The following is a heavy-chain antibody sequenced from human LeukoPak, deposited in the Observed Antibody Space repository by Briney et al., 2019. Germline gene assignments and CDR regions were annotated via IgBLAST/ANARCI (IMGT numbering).Heavy chain of an antibody. CDR2: IYHSGST. Sequence: SETLSLTCAVSGGSISSSNWWSWVRQPPGKGLEWIGEIYHSGSTNYNPSLKSRVTISVDKSKNQFSLKLSSVTAADTAVYYCARDYCSGGSCYWFDPWGQGTLVTVSS. CDR1: GGSISSSNW. D-gene: IGHD2-15*01. CDR3: ARDYCSGGSCYWFDP. J-gene: IGHJ5*02. V-gene: IGHV4-4*02.